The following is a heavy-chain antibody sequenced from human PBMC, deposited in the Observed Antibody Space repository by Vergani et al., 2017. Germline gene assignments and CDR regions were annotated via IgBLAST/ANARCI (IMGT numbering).Heavy chain of an antibody. J-gene: IGHJ3*02. D-gene: IGHD6-13*01. CDR2: IYYSGST. CDR1: GGSISSGGYY. CDR3: AXEPAAAAQGDAFDI. Sequence: QVQLQESGPGLVKPSQTLTLTCTVSGGSISSGGYYWSWIRQHPGKGLEWIGYIYYSGSTYYNPSLKSRVTISVDTSKNQFSLKLSSVTAADTAVYYCAXEPAAAAQGDAFDIWGQGTMVTVSS. V-gene: IGHV4-31*03.